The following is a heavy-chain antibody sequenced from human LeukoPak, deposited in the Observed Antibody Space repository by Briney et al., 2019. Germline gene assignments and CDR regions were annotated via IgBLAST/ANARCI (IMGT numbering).Heavy chain of an antibody. CDR1: GGSISSSSYY. D-gene: IGHD6-19*01. Sequence: SETLSLTCTVSGGSISSSSYYWGWIRQPPGKGLEWIGSIYYSGSTYYNPSLKSRVTISVDTSKNQFSLKLSSVTAADTAVYYCARQDQKCVNVSGWYPPPSFSVFPFDIWGQGTMVTVSS. CDR2: IYYSGST. CDR3: ARQDQKCVNVSGWYPPPSFSVFPFDI. V-gene: IGHV4-39*01. J-gene: IGHJ3*02.